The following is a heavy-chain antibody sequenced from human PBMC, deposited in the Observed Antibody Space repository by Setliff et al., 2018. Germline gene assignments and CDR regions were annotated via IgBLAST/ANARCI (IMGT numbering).Heavy chain of an antibody. D-gene: IGHD3-3*01. V-gene: IGHV3-7*03. CDR1: GFTSSRYW. CDR3: AREVWNIYDNDNSWSGYSDH. CDR2: INQDGSEK. J-gene: IGHJ4*02. Sequence: GGSLRLSCAASGFTSSRYWMSWVRQAPGKGLEWVANINQDGSEKYYVDSVKGRFTISRDNAKNSLYLQMNSLRAEDTALYYCAREVWNIYDNDNSWSGYSDHWGQGTLVTVSS.